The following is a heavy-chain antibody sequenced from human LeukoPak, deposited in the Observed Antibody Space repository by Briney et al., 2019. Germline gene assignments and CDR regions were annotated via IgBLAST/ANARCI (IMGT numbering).Heavy chain of an antibody. CDR3: ARDRAWNYFDY. D-gene: IGHD3-3*01. Sequence: GGSLRLSCAPSGFTFSRHGMHWVRQAPGKGLEWVAILSNDGSRKYYAHSVEGRFTISRDNSKNTLYLQMDSLRAEDTAVYYCARDRAWNYFDYWGQGTLVTVSS. CDR1: GFTFSRHG. CDR2: LSNDGSRK. V-gene: IGHV3-30*03. J-gene: IGHJ4*02.